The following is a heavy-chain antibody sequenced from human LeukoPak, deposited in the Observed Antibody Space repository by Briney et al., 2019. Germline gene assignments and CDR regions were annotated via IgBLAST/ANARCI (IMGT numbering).Heavy chain of an antibody. CDR2: LHASESTP. Sequence: PSETLSLTCAVSGAYISNYYWTWVRQPAAQGLEWIGRLHASESTPIYNPSLKSRVTMSMDTSKDQFSLTLTSVTAADSAVYFCASLSSGAGFDVWGQGTVVTVSS. V-gene: IGHV4-4*07. CDR1: GAYISNYY. J-gene: IGHJ3*01. CDR3: ASLSSGAGFDV. D-gene: IGHD3-22*01.